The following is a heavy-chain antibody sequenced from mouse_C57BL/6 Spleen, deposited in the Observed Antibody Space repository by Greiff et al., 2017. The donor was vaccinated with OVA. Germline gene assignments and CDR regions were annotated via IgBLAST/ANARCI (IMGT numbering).Heavy chain of an antibody. Sequence: EVQLQQSGPELVKPGASVKISCKASGYTFTDYYMNWVKQSHGKSLEWIGDINPNNGGTSYNQKFKGKATLTVDKSSSTAYMELRSLTSEDSAVYYCARGIYYYGRFWYCDVWGTGTTVTVSS. D-gene: IGHD1-1*01. CDR2: INPNNGGT. V-gene: IGHV1-26*01. CDR1: GYTFTDYY. CDR3: ARGIYYYGRFWYCDV. J-gene: IGHJ1*03.